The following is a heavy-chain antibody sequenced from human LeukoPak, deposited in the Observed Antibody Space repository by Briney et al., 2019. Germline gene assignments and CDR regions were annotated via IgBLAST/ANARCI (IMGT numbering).Heavy chain of an antibody. J-gene: IGHJ5*02. CDR1: GFSFTSYG. CDR2: ISGSGLSI. CDR3: AKDGDSSTWYYPYSWFDP. D-gene: IGHD6-13*01. V-gene: IGHV3-23*01. Sequence: PGGSLRLSCAASGFSFTSYGMSWVCQAPGKGLEWVSAISGSGLSIYYADSVKGRFTISRDNSKNTLYLQMNSLRAEDTAVYYCAKDGDSSTWYYPYSWFDPWGQGTLVTGSP.